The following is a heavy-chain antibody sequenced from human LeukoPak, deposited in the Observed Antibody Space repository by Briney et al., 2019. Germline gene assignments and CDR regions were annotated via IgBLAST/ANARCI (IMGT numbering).Heavy chain of an antibody. CDR3: ATGYSSSRYPGGYYYYYMDV. CDR2: IYTSGST. D-gene: IGHD6-13*01. J-gene: IGHJ6*03. Sequence: SQTLSLTCTVSGGSISSGSYSWSWIRQPAGKGLEWIGRIYTSGSTNYDPSLKSRVTISVDTSKNQFSLKLSSVTAEDTAVYYCATGYSSSRYPGGYYYYYMDVWGKGTTVTVSS. CDR1: GGSISSGSYS. V-gene: IGHV4-61*02.